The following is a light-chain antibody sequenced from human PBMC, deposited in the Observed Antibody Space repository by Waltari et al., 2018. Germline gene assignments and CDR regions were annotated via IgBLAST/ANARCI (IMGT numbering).Light chain of an antibody. CDR2: AAS. CDR1: QGIRND. J-gene: IGKJ2*01. V-gene: IGKV1-6*01. CDR3: LQDYNYPYT. Sequence: AIQMTQSPSSLSASVGHRVIITCRASQGIRNDLGWYQQKPGKAPKLLIYAASSLQSGVPSRFSGSGSGTDFTLTISSLQPEDFATYYCLQDYNYPYTFGQGTKLEIK.